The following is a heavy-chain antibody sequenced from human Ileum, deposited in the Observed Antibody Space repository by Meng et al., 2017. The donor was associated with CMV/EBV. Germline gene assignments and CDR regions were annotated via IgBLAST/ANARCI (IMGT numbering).Heavy chain of an antibody. D-gene: IGHD3-3*01. Sequence: GESLKISCAASGFTFSSYWMHWVRQAPGKGLVWVSRINSDGSSTSYADSVKGRFTISRDNAKNTLYLQMNSLRAEDTAVYYCARFFWSGYYRYGMDVWGQGTTVTVSS. V-gene: IGHV3-74*01. J-gene: IGHJ6*02. CDR1: GFTFSSYW. CDR2: INSDGSST. CDR3: ARFFWSGYYRYGMDV.